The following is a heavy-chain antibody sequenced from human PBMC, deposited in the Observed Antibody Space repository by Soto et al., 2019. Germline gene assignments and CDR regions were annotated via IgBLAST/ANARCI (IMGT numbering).Heavy chain of an antibody. J-gene: IGHJ1*01. CDR2: TYYWSNCRH. CDR3: PRGVAGSGLDL. Sequence: PSQSVARTCGISGDGVSSNTAAWNWIRTSPSSGLEWLGRTYYWSNCRHDYAVAVEILITVNAYTSKNRFLLYMNSLICYDTDAYYCPRGVAGSGLDLWARGTLVTVSS. V-gene: IGHV6-1*01. D-gene: IGHD6-19*01. CDR1: GDGVSSNTAA.